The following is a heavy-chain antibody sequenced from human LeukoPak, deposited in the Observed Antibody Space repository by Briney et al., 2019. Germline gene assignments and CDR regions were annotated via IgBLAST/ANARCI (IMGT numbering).Heavy chain of an antibody. CDR3: ARDQPFGSY. V-gene: IGHV3-7*03. D-gene: IGHD3-10*01. J-gene: IGHJ4*02. CDR2: IKQDGSEK. Sequence: GGSLRLSCTASGFTFGDYAMSWVRQAPGKGLEWVTNIKQDGSEKNYVDSVKGRFTISRDNAKNSLYLQMNSLRAEDTAVYYCARDQPFGSYWGQGTLVTVSS. CDR1: GFTFGDYA.